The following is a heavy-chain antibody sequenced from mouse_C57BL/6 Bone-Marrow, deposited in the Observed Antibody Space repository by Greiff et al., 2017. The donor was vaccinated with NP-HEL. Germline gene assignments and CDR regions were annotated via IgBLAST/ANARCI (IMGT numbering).Heavy chain of an antibody. CDR2: IYPRSGNT. J-gene: IGHJ2*01. D-gene: IGHD1-2*01. CDR1: GYTFTSYG. CDR3: ARWIITTDYFDY. Sequence: VQLQESGAELARPGASVKLSCKASGYTFTSYGISWVKQRTGQGLEWIGEIYPRSGNTYYNEKFKDKATLTADKSSSTEYMELRSLTSEDSAVYYCARWIITTDYFDYWGKVTTLTVSS. V-gene: IGHV1-81*01.